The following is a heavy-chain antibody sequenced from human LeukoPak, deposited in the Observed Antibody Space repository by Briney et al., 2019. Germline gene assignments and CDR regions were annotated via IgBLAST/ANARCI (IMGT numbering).Heavy chain of an antibody. J-gene: IGHJ3*01. Sequence: GGSLRLSCAASGITVSSNYMSWVRQAPGKGLEWVSVIYSGGSTYYADSVKGRFTISRDNSKNTLYLQMNSLRAEDTAVYYCARDGRFTDGSGTYYLALDVWGQGTMVTVSS. CDR3: ARDGRFTDGSGTYYLALDV. D-gene: IGHD3-10*01. V-gene: IGHV3-66*01. CDR1: GITVSSNY. CDR2: IYSGGST.